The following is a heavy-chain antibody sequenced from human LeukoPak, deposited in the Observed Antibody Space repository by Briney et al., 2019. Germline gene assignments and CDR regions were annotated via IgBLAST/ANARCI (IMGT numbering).Heavy chain of an antibody. CDR3: AKGTTTPTTGTLEKDAFDV. J-gene: IGHJ3*01. Sequence: PGRSLRLSCAASGFTFRTYDMHWVRQAPGKGLEWVAVISYDGSYKYYGDSVKGRLTISRDNYRNTLFLQMNSLGADDTAMYYCAKGTTTPTTGTLEKDAFDVWGQGTMVTVSS. CDR2: ISYDGSYK. D-gene: IGHD1-1*01. CDR1: GFTFRTYD. V-gene: IGHV3-30*18.